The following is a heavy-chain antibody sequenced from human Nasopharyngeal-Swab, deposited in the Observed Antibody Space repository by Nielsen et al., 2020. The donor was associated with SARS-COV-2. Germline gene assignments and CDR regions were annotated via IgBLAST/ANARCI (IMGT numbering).Heavy chain of an antibody. J-gene: IGHJ6*03. D-gene: IGHD2-15*01. CDR1: GGSFSGYY. V-gene: IGHV4-34*01. CDR2: INHSGST. CDR3: ARGLLYDLGFYYYMDV. Sequence: SQTLSLTGAVYGGSFSGYYWSWIRQPPGKGLEWIGEINHSGSTNYNPSLKSRVTISVDTSKNQFSLSLNSVTAADTAVYYCARGLLYDLGFYYYMDVWGKGTTVTVS.